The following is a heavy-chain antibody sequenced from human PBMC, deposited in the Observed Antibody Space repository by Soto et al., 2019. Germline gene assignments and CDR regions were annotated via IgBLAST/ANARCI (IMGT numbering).Heavy chain of an antibody. CDR3: AKDIGQQWRPDY. CDR1: GFTFSSYA. Sequence: EVQLLESGGGLVQRGGSLRLSCAASGFTFSSYAMSWVRQAPGKGLEWVSAISGSGGTTYYAYSVKGRFTISRDNSKNTVYLQMNSLRAEDTAVYYCAKDIGQQWRPDYWGQGTLVSVSS. CDR2: ISGSGGTT. J-gene: IGHJ4*02. D-gene: IGHD6-19*01. V-gene: IGHV3-23*01.